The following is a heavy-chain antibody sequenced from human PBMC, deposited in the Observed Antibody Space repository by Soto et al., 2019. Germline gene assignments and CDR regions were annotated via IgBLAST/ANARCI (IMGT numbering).Heavy chain of an antibody. V-gene: IGHV3-53*01. CDR3: ASENYDILTGYQFDN. CDR1: GFTVSSNY. CDR2: IYSGGST. J-gene: IGHJ4*02. Sequence: GGSLRLSCAASGFTVSSNYMSWVRQAPGKGLEWVSVIYSGGSTYYADSVKGRFTISRDISKNTLYLQMNSLRAEDTAVYYCASENYDILTGYQFDNWGQGTLVTVSS. D-gene: IGHD3-9*01.